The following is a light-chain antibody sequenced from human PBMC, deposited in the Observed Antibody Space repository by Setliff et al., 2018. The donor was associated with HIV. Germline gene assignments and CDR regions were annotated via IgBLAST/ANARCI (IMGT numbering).Light chain of an antibody. Sequence: QSVLTQPASVSGSPGQSITISGTGTSSDIGSSKFVSWYQQHPGKAPKVMIYNVDKRPSGVSNRFSGSKSGNTASLTISGLQIEDEADYFCSSYSINNLYVFASGTKVTVL. CDR3: SSYSINNLYV. CDR1: SSDIGSSKF. V-gene: IGLV2-14*03. J-gene: IGLJ1*01. CDR2: NVD.